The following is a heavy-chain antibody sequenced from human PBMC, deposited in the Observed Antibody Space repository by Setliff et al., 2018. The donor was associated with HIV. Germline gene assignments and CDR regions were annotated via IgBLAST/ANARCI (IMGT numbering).Heavy chain of an antibody. V-gene: IGHV4-4*02. D-gene: IGHD5-18*01. CDR1: GGSISSSNW. J-gene: IGHJ4*02. CDR3: ARRPYTALVPFDY. CDR2: IYHSGST. Sequence: SETLSLTCAVSGGSISSSNWWSWVRQPPGKGLEWIGEIYHSGSTNYNPSLKSRVTISIDKSKKQFSLKLSSVTAADTAVYYCARRPYTALVPFDYWGQGTPVTVSS.